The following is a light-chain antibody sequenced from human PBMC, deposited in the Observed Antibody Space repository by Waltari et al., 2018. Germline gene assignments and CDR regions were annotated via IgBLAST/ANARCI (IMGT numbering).Light chain of an antibody. CDR3: AAWDDSLNVWV. V-gene: IGLV1-44*01. CDR2: ANT. CDR1: SSNIGPNT. Sequence: QSMLTQPPSASGTPGQKVTVSCSGGSSNIGPNTVNWYRQFPGTAPKLLIYANTQRPSGVPDRFSGSKSGASASLGIGGLESGDEAQYFCAAWDDSLNVWVFGGGTKVTVL. J-gene: IGLJ3*02.